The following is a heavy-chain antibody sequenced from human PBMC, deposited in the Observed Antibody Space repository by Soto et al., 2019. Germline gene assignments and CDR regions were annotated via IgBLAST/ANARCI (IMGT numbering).Heavy chain of an antibody. CDR3: TKDMRVSDYHYGMDV. CDR1: GFIFEDFA. V-gene: IGHV3-9*01. CDR2: ISWNSGRT. D-gene: IGHD6-13*01. J-gene: IGHJ6*02. Sequence: GGSLRLSCAASGFIFEDFAMYWVRQAPGKGLEWVSSISWNSGRTGYADSVKGRFTISRDNAKNSLYLQMNSLKTEDTALYYCTKDMRVSDYHYGMDVWGQGTTVTGSS.